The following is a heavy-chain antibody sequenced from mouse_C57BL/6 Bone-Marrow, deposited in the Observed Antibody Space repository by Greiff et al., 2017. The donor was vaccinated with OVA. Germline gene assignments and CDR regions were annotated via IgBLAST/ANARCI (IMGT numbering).Heavy chain of an antibody. CDR1: GFSLTSYG. Sequence: VKLMESGPGLVQPSQSLSITCTVSGFSLTSYGVHWVRQSPGKGLEWLGVIWSGGSTDYNAAFISRLSISKDNSKSQVFFKMNSLQADDTAIYYCARNSDYRNPDYWGQGTSGTVSS. J-gene: IGHJ4*01. V-gene: IGHV2-2*01. CDR3: ARNSDYRNPDY. CDR2: IWSGGST. D-gene: IGHD2-5*01.